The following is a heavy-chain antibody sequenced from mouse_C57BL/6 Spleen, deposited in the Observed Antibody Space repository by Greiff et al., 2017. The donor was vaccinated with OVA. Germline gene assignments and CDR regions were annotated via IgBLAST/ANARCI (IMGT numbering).Heavy chain of an antibody. D-gene: IGHD4-1*01. CDR2: IRSKSSNYAT. V-gene: IGHV10-3*01. Sequence: EVKVVESGGGLVQPKGSLKLSCAASGFTFNTYAMHWVRQAPGKGLEWVARIRSKSSNYATYYADSVKDRFTISRDDSQSMLYLQMNNLKTEDTAMYYCVRASANWEDYAMDYWGQGTSVTVSS. J-gene: IGHJ4*01. CDR1: GFTFNTYA. CDR3: VRASANWEDYAMDY.